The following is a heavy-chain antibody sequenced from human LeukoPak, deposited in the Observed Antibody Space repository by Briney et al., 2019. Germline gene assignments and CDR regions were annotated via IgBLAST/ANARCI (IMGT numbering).Heavy chain of an antibody. CDR2: ITDSGGT. CDR3: ARDRRVVAADYYYYYYMDV. CDR1: GTSFSGYS. V-gene: IGHV4-34*01. J-gene: IGHJ6*03. Sequence: SETLSLTCAVYGTSFSGYSWSWIRQSPGKGLEWIGEITDSGGTNYNPSLKSRVTMSVDTSKNQFSLKLSSVTAADTAVYYCARDRRVVAADYYYYYYMDVWGKGTTVTVSS. D-gene: IGHD2-15*01.